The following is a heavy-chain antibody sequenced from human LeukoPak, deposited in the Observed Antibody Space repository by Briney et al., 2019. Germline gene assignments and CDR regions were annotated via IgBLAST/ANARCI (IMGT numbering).Heavy chain of an antibody. CDR1: GGTFSSYA. J-gene: IGHJ5*02. Sequence: GASVKVSCKASGGTFSSYAISWVRQAPGQGLGWMGRIIPIFGIANYAQKFQGRVTITADKSTSTAYMELSSLRSEDTAVYYCARDGSGNWFDPWGQGTLVTVSS. CDR3: ARDGSGNWFDP. D-gene: IGHD3-10*01. CDR2: IIPIFGIA. V-gene: IGHV1-69*04.